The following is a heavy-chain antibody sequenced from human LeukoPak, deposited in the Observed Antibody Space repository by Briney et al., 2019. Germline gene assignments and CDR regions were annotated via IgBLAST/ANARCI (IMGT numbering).Heavy chain of an antibody. Sequence: PSQTLSLTCAVSVGSISSGVYSWSWIRQPPGKGLEWIGYIYHSGSTYYNPSLKSRVTISVDRSKNQFSLKLSSVTAADTAVYYCARGIVGYYDSSGYWRSAFDIWGQGTMVTVSS. CDR2: IYHSGST. D-gene: IGHD3-22*01. CDR1: VGSISSGVYS. V-gene: IGHV4-30-2*01. J-gene: IGHJ3*02. CDR3: ARGIVGYYDSSGYWRSAFDI.